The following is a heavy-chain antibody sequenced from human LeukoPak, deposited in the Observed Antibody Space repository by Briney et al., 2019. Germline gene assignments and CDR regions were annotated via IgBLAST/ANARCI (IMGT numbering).Heavy chain of an antibody. CDR1: GFTFSSYA. Sequence: GGSLRLSCAASGFTFSSYAMSWVRQAPGMGLEWVSAIGGSDGNTYYADSVRGRFTISRDNSKNSLYLQINSLRADDTAVYYCAKVQYSDYDMNFDSWGQGTLVTVSS. CDR2: IGGSDGNT. CDR3: AKVQYSDYDMNFDS. D-gene: IGHD5-12*01. V-gene: IGHV3-23*01. J-gene: IGHJ4*02.